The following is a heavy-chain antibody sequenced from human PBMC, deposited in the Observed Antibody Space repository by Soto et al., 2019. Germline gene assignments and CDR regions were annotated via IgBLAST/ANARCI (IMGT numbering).Heavy chain of an antibody. V-gene: IGHV3-30*18. Sequence: GGSLRLSCAASGFTFSSYGMHWVRQAPGKGLEWVAVISYDGSNKYYADSVKGRFTISRDNSKNTLYLQMNSLRAEDTAVYYCAKDQAPRYCSGGSCSWSAFDIWGQGTMVTVSS. J-gene: IGHJ3*02. CDR3: AKDQAPRYCSGGSCSWSAFDI. CDR2: ISYDGSNK. D-gene: IGHD2-15*01. CDR1: GFTFSSYG.